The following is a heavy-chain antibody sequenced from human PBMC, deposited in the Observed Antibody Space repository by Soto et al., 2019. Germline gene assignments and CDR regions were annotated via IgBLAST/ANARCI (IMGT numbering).Heavy chain of an antibody. V-gene: IGHV4-59*01. D-gene: IGHD6-13*01. CDR1: GGSISSYY. Sequence: QVQLQESGPGLVKPSETLSLTCTVSGGSISSYYWSWIRQPPGKGLEWIGYIYYSGSTNYKPTLKSRVTISVATSTNQFSLTLSSVTAAVTALYYCARLRCSMGIAAAGPNLDYWGQGTLVTVSS. CDR2: IYYSGST. CDR3: ARLRCSMGIAAAGPNLDY. J-gene: IGHJ4*02.